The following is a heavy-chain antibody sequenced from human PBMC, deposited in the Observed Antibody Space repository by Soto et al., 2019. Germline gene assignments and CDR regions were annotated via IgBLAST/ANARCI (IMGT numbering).Heavy chain of an antibody. Sequence: EVQMLESGGGLVQPGGSLRLSCAASGFSFNIYTMNWVRQAPGKGLEWVSVISGGAGSTDYADAVKGRFTISRDNSKNTLYLQMNNLIPEDTAVYYFAKDACRMTVRCGPAWGQGTLVTVSS. J-gene: IGHJ1*01. D-gene: IGHD2-21*02. CDR1: GFSFNIYT. CDR2: ISGGAGST. CDR3: AKDACRMTVRCGPA. V-gene: IGHV3-23*01.